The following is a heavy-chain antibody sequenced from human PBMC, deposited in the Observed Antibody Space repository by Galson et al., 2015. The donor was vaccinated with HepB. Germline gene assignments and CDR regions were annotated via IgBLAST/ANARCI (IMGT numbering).Heavy chain of an antibody. J-gene: IGHJ4*02. V-gene: IGHV3-30*18. D-gene: IGHD3-10*01. CDR3: AKEEGSGSYDY. CDR1: GGTFSSYG. Sequence: SCKASGGTFSSYGMHWVRQAPGKGLEWVAVISYDGSNKYYADSVKGRFTISRDNSKNTLYLQMNSLRAEDTAVYYCAKEEGSGSYDYWGQGTLVTVSS. CDR2: ISYDGSNK.